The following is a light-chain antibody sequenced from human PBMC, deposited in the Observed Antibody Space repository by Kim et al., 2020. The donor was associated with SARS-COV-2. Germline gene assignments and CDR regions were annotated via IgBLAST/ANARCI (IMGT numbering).Light chain of an antibody. CDR2: AAS. Sequence: SASVGDTVTITCRASRRISTFLNWFQQKPGKAPTVLIYAASSFQDGVPSRFSGGGSGTDFTLTISSLQPGDAATYYCQQSHSTPYTFGQGTKLEI. V-gene: IGKV1-39*01. CDR1: RRISTF. CDR3: QQSHSTPYT. J-gene: IGKJ2*01.